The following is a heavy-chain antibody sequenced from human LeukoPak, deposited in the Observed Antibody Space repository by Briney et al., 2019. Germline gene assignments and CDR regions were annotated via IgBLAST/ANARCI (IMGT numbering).Heavy chain of an antibody. CDR3: AREDSSGNIYYFDY. CDR2: ISAYNGNT. J-gene: IGHJ4*02. V-gene: IGHV1-18*01. CDR1: GYTFTSYG. D-gene: IGHD6-19*01. Sequence: ASVKVSCKASGYTFTSYGISWVRQAPGQGLEWMGWISAYNGNTNYAQKLQGRVTMTTDTSTSTAYMELRSLRSDDTVVYYCAREDSSGNIYYFDYWGQGTLVTVSS.